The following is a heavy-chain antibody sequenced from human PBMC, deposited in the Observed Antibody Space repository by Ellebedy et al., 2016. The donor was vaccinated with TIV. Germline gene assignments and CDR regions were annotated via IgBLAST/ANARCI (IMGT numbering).Heavy chain of an antibody. J-gene: IGHJ4*02. CDR1: GYTFTSYY. CDR3: ATGYSESLVVSDY. CDR2: IIPIFGTA. Sequence: SVKVSCTASGYTFTSYYMHWVRQAPGQGLEWMGGIIPIFGTANYAQKFQGRVTITADESTSTAYMELSSLRSEDTAVYYCATGYSESLVVSDYWGQGTLVTVSS. D-gene: IGHD3-10*01. V-gene: IGHV1-69*13.